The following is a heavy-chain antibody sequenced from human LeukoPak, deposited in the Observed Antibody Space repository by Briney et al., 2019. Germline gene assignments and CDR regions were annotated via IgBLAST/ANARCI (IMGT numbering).Heavy chain of an antibody. CDR1: GFTFSSYA. CDR2: ISYDGSNK. CDR3: AKDQRYQLLYRLYYFDY. V-gene: IGHV3-30-3*01. D-gene: IGHD2-2*02. J-gene: IGHJ4*02. Sequence: PGGSLRLSCAASGFTFSSYAMHWVRQAPGKGLEWVAVISYDGSNKYYADSVKGRFTISRDNSKNTLYLQMNSLRAEDTAVYYCAKDQRYQLLYRLYYFDYWGQGTLVTVSS.